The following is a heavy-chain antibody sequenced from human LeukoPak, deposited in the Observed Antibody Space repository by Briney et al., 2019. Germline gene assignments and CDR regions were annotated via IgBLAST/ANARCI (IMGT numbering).Heavy chain of an antibody. CDR1: GFTFNNYA. V-gene: IGHV3-23*01. D-gene: IGHD2-2*02. Sequence: GGSLRLSCAASGFTFNNYAMSWVRQAPGKGLEWVSSLSGSGESTYYVDSVKGRFTISRDNAKNSLYLQMNSLRAEDTAVYYCARVPGDIVVVPAAITWYFDLWGRGTLITVSS. CDR3: ARVPGDIVVVPAAITWYFDL. CDR2: LSGSGEST. J-gene: IGHJ2*01.